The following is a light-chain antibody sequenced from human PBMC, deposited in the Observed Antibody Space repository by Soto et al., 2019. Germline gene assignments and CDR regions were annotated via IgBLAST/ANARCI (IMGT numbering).Light chain of an antibody. Sequence: DIVMTQSPLSLPVTPGEPASISCRSSQSLLHSNGYTYLDWYLQKPGQSPQLLIYWGSNRASGVPDRFSGSGSGTDFTLKISRVEAEDVGVYYCMKALQTPLPFGPGTKVDIK. J-gene: IGKJ3*01. CDR1: QSLLHSNGYTY. CDR3: MKALQTPLP. CDR2: WGS. V-gene: IGKV2-28*01.